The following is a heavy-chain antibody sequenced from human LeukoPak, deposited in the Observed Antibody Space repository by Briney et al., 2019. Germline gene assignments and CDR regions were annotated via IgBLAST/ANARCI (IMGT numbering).Heavy chain of an antibody. CDR1: GGSINNNY. Sequence: SETLSLTCTVSGGSINNNYWSWIRQPAGKGLEWIGRIYSSGSTNYNSSLKSRVTMSVDTSKNQFSLKLRSVTAADTAVYYCARESPNGDWNNWGQGTLVTVSS. J-gene: IGHJ4*02. D-gene: IGHD1/OR15-1a*01. CDR2: IYSSGST. CDR3: ARESPNGDWNN. V-gene: IGHV4-4*07.